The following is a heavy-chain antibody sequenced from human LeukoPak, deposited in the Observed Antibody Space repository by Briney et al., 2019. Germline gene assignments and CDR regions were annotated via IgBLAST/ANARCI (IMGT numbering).Heavy chain of an antibody. D-gene: IGHD2-15*01. CDR1: GGSISSYY. V-gene: IGHV4-59*01. J-gene: IGHJ4*02. Sequence: KPSETLSLTCTVSGGSISSYYWSWIRQPPGKGLEWIGYIYYSGSTNYNPSLKSRVTISVDTSKNQFSLKLSSVTAADTAVYYCAREVVGSLDYWGQGTLVTASS. CDR3: AREVVGSLDY. CDR2: IYYSGST.